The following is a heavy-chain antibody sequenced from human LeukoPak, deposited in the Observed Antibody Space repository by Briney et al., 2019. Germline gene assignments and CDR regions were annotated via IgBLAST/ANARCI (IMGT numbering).Heavy chain of an antibody. Sequence: GGSLRLSCAASGFTFSDYYMSWIRQAPGKGLEWVSYISSSCSTIYYADSVKGRFTISRDNAKNSLYLQMNSLRAEDTAVYYCARDRLLPPTYYYYYGMDVWGQGTTVTVSS. CDR1: GFTFSDYY. J-gene: IGHJ6*02. V-gene: IGHV3-11*01. CDR2: ISSSCSTI. D-gene: IGHD2-15*01. CDR3: ARDRLLPPTYYYYYGMDV.